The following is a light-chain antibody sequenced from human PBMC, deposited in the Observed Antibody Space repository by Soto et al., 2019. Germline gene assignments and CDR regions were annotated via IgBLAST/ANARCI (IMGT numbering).Light chain of an antibody. J-gene: IGKJ4*01. CDR2: AAS. CDR3: QQYDKPPLT. Sequence: QMIQNPSPLSAYVGDRVTITCQASRDIKIYLNWYQQKPGKAPNLLIYAASNLEIGVPSRFSGGVSGTHFTFCISSLQLEDRATYYCQQYDKPPLTVGGGTKVDIK. V-gene: IGKV1-33*01. CDR1: RDIKIY.